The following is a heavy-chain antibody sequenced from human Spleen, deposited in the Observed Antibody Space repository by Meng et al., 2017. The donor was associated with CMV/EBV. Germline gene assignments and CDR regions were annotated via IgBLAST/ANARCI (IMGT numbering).Heavy chain of an antibody. Sequence: GESLKISCAASGFTFSAYSVNWVRQAPGKGLEWVSSISSSGSSISYADSVKGRFTISRDNAKNSLYLQMNSLRAEDTALYYCATTTATFDYWGQGTLVTVSS. CDR1: GFTFSAYS. CDR3: ATTTATFDY. CDR2: ISSSGSSI. D-gene: IGHD5-18*01. J-gene: IGHJ4*02. V-gene: IGHV3-21*04.